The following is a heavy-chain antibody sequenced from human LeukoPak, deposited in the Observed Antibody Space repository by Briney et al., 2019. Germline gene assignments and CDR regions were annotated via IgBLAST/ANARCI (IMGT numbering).Heavy chain of an antibody. D-gene: IGHD2-21*02. CDR2: IKSKTDGGTT. J-gene: IGHJ4*02. Sequence: GGSLRLSCAASGFTFSNAWMSWVRQAPGKGLEWVGCIKSKTDGGTTDYAAPVKGRFTISRDDSKNTLYLQMNSLKTEDTAVYYCTTWTGLPGLPTEIDYWGQGTLVTVSS. CDR3: TTWTGLPGLPTEIDY. CDR1: GFTFSNAW. V-gene: IGHV3-15*01.